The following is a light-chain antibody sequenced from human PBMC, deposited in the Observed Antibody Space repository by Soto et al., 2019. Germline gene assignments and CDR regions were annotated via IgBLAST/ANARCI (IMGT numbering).Light chain of an antibody. Sequence: SYVLTQPPSVSVAPGKTARITCGGNHIGSKSVHWYQQRPGQDPVLVIYYASDRPSGIPERFSGSNSGNTATLPISRVEAGDEDDYYCQVWDTSSDPSWVFGGGTKLTVL. CDR2: YAS. V-gene: IGLV3-21*04. J-gene: IGLJ3*02. CDR3: QVWDTSSDPSWV. CDR1: HIGSKS.